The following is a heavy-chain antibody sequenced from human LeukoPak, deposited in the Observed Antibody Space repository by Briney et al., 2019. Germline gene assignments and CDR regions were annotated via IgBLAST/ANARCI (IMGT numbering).Heavy chain of an antibody. CDR1: GYIFTNFG. CDR2: ISGYNGNT. J-gene: IGHJ6*03. V-gene: IGHV1-18*01. CDR3: ARGVWIAAGGYYYYYYMDV. D-gene: IGHD6-13*01. Sequence: ASVKVSCKASGYIFTNFGISWVRQARGQGLEWMGWISGYNGNTKYVQKFQGRVTMTTDTSTSTAYMELRSLRSDDTAVYYCARGVWIAAGGYYYYYYMDVWGKGTTVTISS.